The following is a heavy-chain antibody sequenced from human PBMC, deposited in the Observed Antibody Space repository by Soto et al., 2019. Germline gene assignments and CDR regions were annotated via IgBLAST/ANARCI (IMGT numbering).Heavy chain of an antibody. D-gene: IGHD5-18*01. CDR2: ISVYDGDT. V-gene: IGHV1-18*04. J-gene: IGHJ6*02. Sequence: ASVKVSCKASGYTFTSYGISWVRQAPGQGLEWMGWISVYDGDTNYAQNFQGRVTKTTDTSTSTAYMEMRSLRSDDTAVYYCARDQVAKWAPGSAMVNYYYGMDAWGQGTTVTVSS. CDR3: ARDQVAKWAPGSAMVNYYYGMDA. CDR1: GYTFTSYG.